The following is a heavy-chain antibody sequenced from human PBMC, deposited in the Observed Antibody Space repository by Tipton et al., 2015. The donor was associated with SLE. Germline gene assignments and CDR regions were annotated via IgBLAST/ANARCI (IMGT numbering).Heavy chain of an antibody. Sequence: TLSLTCTVSGGSLSSGGYYWSWIRQHTGKGMEWIGYIYYSGSTYYNPSLKSRVTISVDTSKNQFSLKLSSVTAADTAVYYCAREAHYYDTSGTLTGYWVQGTLVTASS. CDR3: AREAHYYDTSGTLTGY. D-gene: IGHD3-22*01. CDR1: GGSLSSGGYY. J-gene: IGHJ4*02. V-gene: IGHV4-31*03. CDR2: IYYSGST.